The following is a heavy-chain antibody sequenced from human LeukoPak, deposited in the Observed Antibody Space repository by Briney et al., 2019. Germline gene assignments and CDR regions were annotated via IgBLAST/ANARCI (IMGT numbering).Heavy chain of an antibody. D-gene: IGHD3-3*01. J-gene: IGHJ4*02. V-gene: IGHV4-59*12. CDR2: IYYSGST. CDR3: ARGTFLEWLLRPFDY. Sequence: SETLSLTCTVSGGSLSSYYWSWIRQPPGKGLEWIGYIYYSGSTNYNPSLTSRVTISVDTSKNQFSLKLSSVTAADTAVYYCARGTFLEWLLRPFDYWGKGTLVTVSS. CDR1: GGSLSSYY.